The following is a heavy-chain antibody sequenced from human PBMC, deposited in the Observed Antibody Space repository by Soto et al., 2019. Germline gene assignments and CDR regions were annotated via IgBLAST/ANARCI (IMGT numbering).Heavy chain of an antibody. D-gene: IGHD6-19*01. J-gene: IGHJ5*02. CDR1: GFTFSSYG. CDR3: AKSGTYSSGWYEWFDP. V-gene: IGHV3-30*18. Sequence: QVQLVESGGGVVKHGRSLRLSCAASGFTFSSYGMHWVRQAPGKGLEWVAVISYDGSNKYYADSVKGRFTISRDNSKNTLYLQMNSLRAEDTAVYYCAKSGTYSSGWYEWFDPWGQGTLVTVSS. CDR2: ISYDGSNK.